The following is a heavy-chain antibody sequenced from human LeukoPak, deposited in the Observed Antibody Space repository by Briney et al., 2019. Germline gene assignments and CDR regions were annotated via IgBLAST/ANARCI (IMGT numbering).Heavy chain of an antibody. V-gene: IGHV3-21*01. J-gene: IGHJ4*02. CDR1: GITFSNAW. CDR3: ARAYDILTGYDDY. CDR2: ISSSSSYI. Sequence: GGSLRLSCVVSGITFSNAWMNWVRQAPGKGLEWVSSISSSSSYIYYADSVRGRFTISRDNAKNSLYLQMNSLRAEDTAVYYCARAYDILTGYDDYWGQGTLVTVSS. D-gene: IGHD3-9*01.